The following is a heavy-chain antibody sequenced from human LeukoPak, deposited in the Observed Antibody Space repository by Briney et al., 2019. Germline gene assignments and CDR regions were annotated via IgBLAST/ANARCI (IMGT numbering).Heavy chain of an antibody. J-gene: IGHJ4*02. CDR1: GFTFSSYE. D-gene: IGHD3-10*01. V-gene: IGHV3-48*03. Sequence: PGGSLRLSCAASGFTFSSYEMNWVRQAPGKGLEWVSYISNSGRTIYYADSVKGRFTISRDNAKNSLYLQMNSLRAEDTALYYCARGSLEYFYGFFIWGPGTLVTVSS. CDR3: ARGSLEYFYGFFI. CDR2: ISNSGRTI.